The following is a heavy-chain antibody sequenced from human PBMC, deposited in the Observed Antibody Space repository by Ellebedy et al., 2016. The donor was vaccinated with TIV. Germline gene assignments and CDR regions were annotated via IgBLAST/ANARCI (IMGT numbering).Heavy chain of an antibody. CDR1: GFFFNTYW. CDR3: ARVGRGYSFAADYYYYYMGV. J-gene: IGHJ6*03. V-gene: IGHV3-7*01. D-gene: IGHD5-18*01. CDR2: IKQDGIEK. Sequence: GESLKISXAASGFFFNTYWMSWVRQAPGKGLEWVATIKQDGIEKYYLDSVEGRFTVSRDNDKNSLFLHLSSLRAEDSAVYYCARVGRGYSFAADYYYYYMGVWGRGTTVTVSS.